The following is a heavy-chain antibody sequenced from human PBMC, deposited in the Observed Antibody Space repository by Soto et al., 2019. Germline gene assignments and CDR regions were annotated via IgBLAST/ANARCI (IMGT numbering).Heavy chain of an antibody. V-gene: IGHV4-59*02. CDR1: DGSVSNFD. Sequence: PXATLSLTFTVSDGSVSNFDWSWIRQPPGKGLEWIGYISSSGNTNYNPSLKSRVSISVDTSKNQFSLNLTSVTAADTAVYYCARAPMVLTRSYFDSWGQGTPVTVPQ. J-gene: IGHJ4*02. CDR2: ISSSGNT. CDR3: ARAPMVLTRSYFDS. D-gene: IGHD3-22*01.